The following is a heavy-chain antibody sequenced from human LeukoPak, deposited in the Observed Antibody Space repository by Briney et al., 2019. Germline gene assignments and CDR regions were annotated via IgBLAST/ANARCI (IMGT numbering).Heavy chain of an antibody. CDR3: AREDYYYGMDV. CDR2: INPNSGGT. V-gene: IGHV1-2*02. J-gene: IGHJ6*02. Sequence: GGSLRLSCAASGYTFTGYYMHWVRQAPGQGLEWMGWINPNSGGTNYAQKFQGRVTMTRDTSISTAYMELSRLRSDDTAVYYCAREDYYYGMDVWGQGTTVTVSS. CDR1: GYTFTGYY.